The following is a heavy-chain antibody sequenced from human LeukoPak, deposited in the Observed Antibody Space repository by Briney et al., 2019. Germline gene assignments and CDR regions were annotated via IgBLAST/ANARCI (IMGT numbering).Heavy chain of an antibody. D-gene: IGHD3-22*01. Sequence: GGSLRLSCAASGFTFSSYSMNWVRQAPGKGLEWVSFIYSGGDTYYADSVKGRFTISRDNSKNTFHLQMNSLRAEDTAVYYCARRAGDYSHPYDYWGQGTLVTVSS. CDR1: GFTFSSYS. CDR2: IYSGGDT. V-gene: IGHV3-53*01. J-gene: IGHJ4*02. CDR3: ARRAGDYSHPYDY.